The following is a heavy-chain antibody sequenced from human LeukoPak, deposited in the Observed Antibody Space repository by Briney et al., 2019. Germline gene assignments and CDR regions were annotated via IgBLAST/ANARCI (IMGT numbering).Heavy chain of an antibody. Sequence: PSEALSLTCIISGGSISSYYWSWIRQPAGKGLEWIGRIYTSGSTNYNPSLKSRVSMSVDTSKNQFSLKLSSVTAADTAVYYCARGGPGIAASGAAYYYYMDVWGKGTTVTVSS. CDR2: IYTSGST. D-gene: IGHD6-13*01. J-gene: IGHJ6*03. V-gene: IGHV4-4*07. CDR3: ARGGPGIAASGAAYYYYMDV. CDR1: GGSISSYY.